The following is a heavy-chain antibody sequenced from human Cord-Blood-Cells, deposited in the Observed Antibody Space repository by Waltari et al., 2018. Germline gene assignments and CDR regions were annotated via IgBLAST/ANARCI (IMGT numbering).Heavy chain of an antibody. CDR2: TYYRSKWYN. CDR3: ARAGYCSSTSCYAFDI. V-gene: IGHV6-1*01. J-gene: IGHJ3*02. Sequence: QVQLQQTGPGLVKPSQTLALTCAISGDSVSSNSAAWNWIRQSPSKGLEWLGRTYYRSKWYNDYAVSVKSRITINPDTSKNQFSLQLNSVTPEDTAVYYCARAGYCSSTSCYAFDIWGQGTMVTVSS. D-gene: IGHD2-2*01. CDR1: GDSVSSNSAA.